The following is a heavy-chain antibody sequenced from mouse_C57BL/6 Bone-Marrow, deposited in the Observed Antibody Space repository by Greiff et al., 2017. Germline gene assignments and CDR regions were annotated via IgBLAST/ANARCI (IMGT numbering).Heavy chain of an antibody. J-gene: IGHJ1*03. Sequence: VQLQESGAELVRPGASVTLSCKASGYTFTDYEMHWVKQTPVHGLEWIGAIDPETGGTAYNQKFKGKAILTADKSSSTAYMELRSLTSEDSAVYYCTSGDYYGSSYWYFDVWGTGTTVTVSS. CDR3: TSGDYYGSSYWYFDV. V-gene: IGHV1-15*01. D-gene: IGHD1-1*01. CDR2: IDPETGGT. CDR1: GYTFTDYE.